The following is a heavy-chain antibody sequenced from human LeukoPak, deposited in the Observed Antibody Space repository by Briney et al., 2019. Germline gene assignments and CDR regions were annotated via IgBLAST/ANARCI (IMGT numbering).Heavy chain of an antibody. CDR3: ARHPDYGDYSFDY. CDR2: IYNSGST. J-gene: IGHJ4*02. D-gene: IGHD4-17*01. V-gene: IGHV4-39*01. Sequence: SETLSLTCTVSGGSISSSSFYWGWIRQPPGKGLEWNGSIYNSGSTSYNPSLKSRVTISVDTSRNQFSLKLSSVTAADTALYYCARHPDYGDYSFDYWGQGTLVTVSS. CDR1: GGSISSSSFY.